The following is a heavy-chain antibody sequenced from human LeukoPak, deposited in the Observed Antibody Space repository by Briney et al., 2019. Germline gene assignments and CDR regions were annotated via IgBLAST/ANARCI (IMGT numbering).Heavy chain of an antibody. CDR1: GYTFTSYG. CDR3: AGGHYYVWLGYRFSAPLPFFY. D-gene: IGHD3-3*01. V-gene: IGHV1-18*01. CDR2: INAVSGDT. J-gene: IGHJ4*01. Sequence: ASVRVSCKASGYTFTSYGMSWVRQAPGQGLEWMGWINAVSGDTNYAQAFQGRVTITRDKSESTTYMELNSLRSEDTAVYYCAGGHYYVWLGYRFSAPLPFFYWGQGTLVSFAS.